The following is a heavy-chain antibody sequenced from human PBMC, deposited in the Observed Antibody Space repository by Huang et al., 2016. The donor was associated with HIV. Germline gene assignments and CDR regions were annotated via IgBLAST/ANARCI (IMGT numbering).Heavy chain of an antibody. CDR3: ALKGDSSGWEYFRH. V-gene: IGHV3-30*03. CDR1: GFIFSNYG. CDR2: ISYDGSNK. D-gene: IGHD6-19*01. Sequence: QVQLVESGGGVVQPGRSLRLSCAASGFIFSNYGMHWVRQGPGKGLEWLAVISYDGSNKYYTDSVKGRFSISRDNSKNTLYLQMNSLRAEDTAVYYCALKGDSSGWEYFRHWGQGTLVTVSS. J-gene: IGHJ1*01.